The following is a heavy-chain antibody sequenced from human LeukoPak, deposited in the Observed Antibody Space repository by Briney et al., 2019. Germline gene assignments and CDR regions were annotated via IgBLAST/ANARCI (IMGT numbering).Heavy chain of an antibody. V-gene: IGHV4-31*03. CDR3: GRGTSVAGYSQI. J-gene: IGHJ3*02. Sequence: SETLSLTCTVSGGSISSGGYYWSWIRQHPGKGLEWIGYIYYSGSTYYNPSLKSRVTISVDTSKNQFSLKLSSVTAADTAVYYCGRGTSVAGYSQIWGRGTMVTVSS. D-gene: IGHD4-11*01. CDR2: IYYSGST. CDR1: GGSISSGGYY.